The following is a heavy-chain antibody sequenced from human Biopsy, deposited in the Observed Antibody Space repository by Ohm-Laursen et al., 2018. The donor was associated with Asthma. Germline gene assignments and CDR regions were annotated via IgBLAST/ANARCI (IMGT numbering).Heavy chain of an antibody. Sequence: SLRFSCSASGFTFDDYAMHWVRQAPGKGLEWVSGISWNSGSIGYADSVKGRFTISRDNAKNSLYLQMNSLRAEDTALYYCAKGEWELLEANFDYWGQGTLVTVSS. V-gene: IGHV3-9*01. CDR1: GFTFDDYA. D-gene: IGHD1-26*01. CDR2: ISWNSGSI. J-gene: IGHJ4*02. CDR3: AKGEWELLEANFDY.